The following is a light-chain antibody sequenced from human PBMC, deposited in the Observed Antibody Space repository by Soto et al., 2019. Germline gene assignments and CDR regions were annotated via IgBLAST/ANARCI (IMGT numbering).Light chain of an antibody. CDR3: AAWDDSLNGLWV. CDR2: SNN. V-gene: IGLV1-44*01. J-gene: IGLJ1*01. CDR1: SSNIGSNT. Sequence: QSVLTQPPSASGTPGQRVTISCSGSSSNIGSNTVNWYQQLPGTAPKLLIYSNNQRPSGVPDRFSGSKSGTSASLAISGLQSEDEADYYCAAWDDSLNGLWVFGTGTKVIVL.